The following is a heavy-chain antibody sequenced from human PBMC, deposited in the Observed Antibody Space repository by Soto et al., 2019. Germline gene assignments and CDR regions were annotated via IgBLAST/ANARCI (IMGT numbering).Heavy chain of an antibody. D-gene: IGHD2-2*01. J-gene: IGHJ4*02. Sequence: PGGSLRLSCAASGFTVSSNYMSWVRQAPGKGLEWVSYISSSGSTIYYADSVKGRFTISRDNAKNSLYLQMNSLRAEDTAVYYCARDRTGSTMFDYWGQGTLVTVSS. CDR2: ISSSGSTI. CDR1: GFTVSSNY. CDR3: ARDRTGSTMFDY. V-gene: IGHV3-11*01.